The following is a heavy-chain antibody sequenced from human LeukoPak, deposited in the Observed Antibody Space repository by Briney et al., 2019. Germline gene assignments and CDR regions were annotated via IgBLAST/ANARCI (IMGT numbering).Heavy chain of an antibody. V-gene: IGHV3-69-1*02. CDR2: IHETGDS. CDR1: RLALRNYH. CDR3: AATGR. Sequence: GGSLRLSCVGSRLALRNYHVTWVRQAPGKGLEWVADIHETGDSHYGDSVKGRFTISRENAKNSVYLQMNSLRGDNTAVYYCAATGRWGQGTLVAVSS. J-gene: IGHJ4*02.